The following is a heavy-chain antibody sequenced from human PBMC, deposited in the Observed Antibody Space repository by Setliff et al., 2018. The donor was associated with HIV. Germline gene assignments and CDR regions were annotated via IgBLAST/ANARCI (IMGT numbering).Heavy chain of an antibody. CDR3: AREVRWELPQGFDH. CDR1: GFSISSRYY. CDR2: IYHTGSS. Sequence: PSETLSLTCDVSGFSISSRYYWGWIRQSPGKGLEWIGNIYHTGSSYYNPSLNDRATISLDTSKNQFSLKLTSVTAADTAVYYCAREVRWELPQGFDHWGQGSQVTVAS. J-gene: IGHJ4*02. V-gene: IGHV4-38-2*02. D-gene: IGHD1-26*01.